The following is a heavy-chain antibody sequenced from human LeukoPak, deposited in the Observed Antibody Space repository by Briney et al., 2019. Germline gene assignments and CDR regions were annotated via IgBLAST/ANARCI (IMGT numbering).Heavy chain of an antibody. V-gene: IGHV4-34*01. J-gene: IGHJ4*02. Sequence: SETLSLTCAVYGGSFSGYYWSWIRQPPGKGLEWLGEINHSGSTNYNPSLKSRVTTSVDTSKNQFSLKLSSVTAADTAVYYCARGRALNIVVVTANRYYFDYWGQGTLVTVSS. CDR1: GGSFSGYY. D-gene: IGHD2-21*02. CDR3: ARGRALNIVVVTANRYYFDY. CDR2: INHSGST.